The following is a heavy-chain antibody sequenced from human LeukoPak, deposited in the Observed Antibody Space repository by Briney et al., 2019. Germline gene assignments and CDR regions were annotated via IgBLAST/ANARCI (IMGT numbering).Heavy chain of an antibody. CDR2: IYYSGST. D-gene: IGHD4-17*01. CDR1: GGSISSYY. CDR3: ARVRATVTTWYFDL. V-gene: IGHV4-59*01. Sequence: SETLSLTCTVSGGSISSYYWSWFRQPPGKGLEWIGYIYYSGSTNYNPSLKSRVTISVDTSKNQFSLKLSSVTAADTAVYYCARVRATVTTWYFDLWGRGTLVTVSS. J-gene: IGHJ2*01.